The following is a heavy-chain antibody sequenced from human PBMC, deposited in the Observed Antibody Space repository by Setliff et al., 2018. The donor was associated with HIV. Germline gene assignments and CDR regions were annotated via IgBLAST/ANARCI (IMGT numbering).Heavy chain of an antibody. J-gene: IGHJ4*02. CDR3: ARHPIHTYGYGAFDF. Sequence: PGESLKISCEGSGYSFSRYWIGWVRQMPGKGLEWMGVIYPGDSSSKYSPSFPGQVTISVDTSISTAYLQWNSLKASDTAIYYCARHPIHTYGYGAFDFWGRGTLVTVSS. V-gene: IGHV5-51*01. D-gene: IGHD5-18*01. CDR2: IYPGDSSS. CDR1: GYSFSRYW.